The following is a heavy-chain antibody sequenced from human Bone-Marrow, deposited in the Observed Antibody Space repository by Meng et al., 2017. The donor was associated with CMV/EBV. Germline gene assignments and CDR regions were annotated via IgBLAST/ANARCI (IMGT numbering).Heavy chain of an antibody. CDR2: IYYSGST. J-gene: IGHJ5*02. CDR3: ARTGYYKESWFDP. CDR1: GGSISSSSYY. Sequence: SETLSLTCTVSGGSISSSSYYWGWIRQPPGKGLEWIGSIYYSGSTYYNPSLKSRVTISVDTSKNQFSLELSSVTAADTAVYYCARTGYYKESWFDPWGQGTLVTVSS. D-gene: IGHD3-9*01. V-gene: IGHV4-39*07.